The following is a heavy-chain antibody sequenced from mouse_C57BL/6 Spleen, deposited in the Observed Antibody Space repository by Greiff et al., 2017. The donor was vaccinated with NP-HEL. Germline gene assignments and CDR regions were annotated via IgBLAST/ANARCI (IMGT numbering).Heavy chain of an antibody. CDR3: TAGLPLDY. V-gene: IGHV14-4*01. J-gene: IGHJ2*01. CDR1: GFNIKDDY. Sequence: EVQLQQSGAELVRPGASVKLSCTASGFNIKDDYMHWVKQRPEQGLEWIGWIDPENGDTEYASKFQGKATITADTSSNTAYLQLSSLTSEDTAVYYCTAGLPLDYWGQGTTLTVSS. D-gene: IGHD2-2*01. CDR2: IDPENGDT.